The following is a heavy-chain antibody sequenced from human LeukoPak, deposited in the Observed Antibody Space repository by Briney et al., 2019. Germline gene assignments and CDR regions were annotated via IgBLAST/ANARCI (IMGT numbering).Heavy chain of an antibody. CDR3: AKGEVVVVPAAMRSGRGIDY. Sequence: GGSLRLSCAASGFTFSSYGMSWVRQAPGKGLEWVSAISGSGGSTYYADSVKGRFTISRDNSKNTLYLQMNSLRAGDTAVYYCAKGEVVVVPAAMRSGRGIDYWGQGTLVTVSS. CDR2: ISGSGGST. J-gene: IGHJ4*02. D-gene: IGHD2-2*01. CDR1: GFTFSSYG. V-gene: IGHV3-23*01.